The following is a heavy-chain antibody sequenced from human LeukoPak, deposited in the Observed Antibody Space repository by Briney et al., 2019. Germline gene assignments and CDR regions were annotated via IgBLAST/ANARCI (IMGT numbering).Heavy chain of an antibody. J-gene: IGHJ4*02. D-gene: IGHD3-3*01. CDR2: IKKDGSEK. V-gene: IGHV3-7*01. Sequence: GGSLRLSCTASGFTFSSYWMSWVRQAPGKGLEWVANIKKDGSEKYYVDSVKGRFTISRDNAKTSLYLQMNSLRAEDTAVYYCARGGTSRYDFIYWGQGTLVPVSS. CDR3: ARGGTSRYDFIY. CDR1: GFTFSSYW.